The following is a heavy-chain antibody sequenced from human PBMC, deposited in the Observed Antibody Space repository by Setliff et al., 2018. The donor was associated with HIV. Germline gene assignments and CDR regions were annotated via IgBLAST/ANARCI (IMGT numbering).Heavy chain of an antibody. J-gene: IGHJ3*01. CDR1: GASINNGDYY. V-gene: IGHV4-30-4*01. D-gene: IGHD3-16*01. CDR3: ARAISFDFPSGLKGTFDV. Sequence: PSETLSLTCSVSGASINNGDYYWSWIRQSPGEGLEWIGYIYYSGYYKAYYDSNPALKSRFSASVDTSRNQFSLEFQSMTAADTAMYYCARAISFDFPSGLKGTFDVWGLGTMVTVSS. CDR2: IYYSGYYKA.